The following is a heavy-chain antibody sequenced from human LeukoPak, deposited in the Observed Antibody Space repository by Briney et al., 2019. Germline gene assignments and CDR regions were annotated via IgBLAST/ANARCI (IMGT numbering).Heavy chain of an antibody. CDR1: GYTFTSYG. J-gene: IGHJ4*02. V-gene: IGHV1-69*13. CDR3: ARGETDSSGWTFFDY. Sequence: GASVKVSCKASGYTFTSYGISWVRQAPGQGLEWMGGIIPIFGTANYAQKFQGRVTITADESTSTAYMELSSLRSEDTAVYYCARGETDSSGWTFFDYWGQGTLVTVSS. D-gene: IGHD6-19*01. CDR2: IIPIFGTA.